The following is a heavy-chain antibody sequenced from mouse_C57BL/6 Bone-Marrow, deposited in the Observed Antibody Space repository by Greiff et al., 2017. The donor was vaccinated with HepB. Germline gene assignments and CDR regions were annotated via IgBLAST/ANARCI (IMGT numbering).Heavy chain of an antibody. CDR2: IYPGGGYT. CDR3: ARPPRIMSRYFDD. Sequence: QVQLQQSGAELVRPGTSVKMSCKASGYTFTNYWIGWAKQRPGHGLEWIGDIYPGGGYTNYNEKFKGKATLTADKSSSTAYMQFSSLTSEDSAIYYCARPPRIMSRYFDDWGQGTTLTVSS. J-gene: IGHJ2*01. CDR1: GYTFTNYW. D-gene: IGHD1-1*01. V-gene: IGHV1-63*01.